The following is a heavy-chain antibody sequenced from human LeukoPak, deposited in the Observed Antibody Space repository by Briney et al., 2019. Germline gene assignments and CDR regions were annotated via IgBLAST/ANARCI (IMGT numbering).Heavy chain of an antibody. V-gene: IGHV3-23*01. CDR3: ANAVPN. J-gene: IGHJ4*02. CDR2: ISDSGGSA. D-gene: IGHD2-2*01. Sequence: GGSLRLSCAASGLTFSSYAMSWVRQAPGKGLEWVSSISDSGGSAYYADSVKGRFTISRDNSKNTLYLEMNSLRAEDTAVYFCANAVPNWGQGTLVTVSS. CDR1: GLTFSSYA.